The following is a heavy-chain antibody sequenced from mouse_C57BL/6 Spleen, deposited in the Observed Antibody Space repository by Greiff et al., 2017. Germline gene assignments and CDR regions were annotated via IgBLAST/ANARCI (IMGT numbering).Heavy chain of an antibody. V-gene: IGHV6-6*01. CDR1: GFTFSDAW. CDR2: IRNKANNHAT. Sequence: DVMLVESGGGLVQPGGSLQLSCAASGFTFSDAWMDWVRQSPEKGLEWVAEIRNKANNHATYYAESVKGGFTSSRDDSKSSVYLQKNGLRAEDTCIYYCTRPGYGSSYGYFDVWDTGATVTISS. CDR3: TRPGYGSSYGYFDV. D-gene: IGHD1-1*01. J-gene: IGHJ1*03.